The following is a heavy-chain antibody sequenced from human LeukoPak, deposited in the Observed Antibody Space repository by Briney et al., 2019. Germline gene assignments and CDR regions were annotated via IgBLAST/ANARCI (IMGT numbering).Heavy chain of an antibody. J-gene: IGHJ5*02. D-gene: IGHD2-2*01. CDR2: INHSGST. CDR1: GGSFSGYY. V-gene: IGHV4-34*01. CDR3: ARTFIGYCSSTSCYRGWFDP. Sequence: SETLSLTCAVYGGSFSGYYWSWIRQPPGKGLEWIGEINHSGSTNYNPFLKSRVTISVDTSKNQFSLKLSSVTAADTAVYYCARTFIGYCSSTSCYRGWFDPWGQGTLVTVSS.